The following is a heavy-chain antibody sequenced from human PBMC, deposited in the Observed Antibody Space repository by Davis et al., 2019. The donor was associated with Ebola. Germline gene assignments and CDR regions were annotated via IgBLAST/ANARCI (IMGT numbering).Heavy chain of an antibody. CDR1: GFTFSSYA. D-gene: IGHD6-6*01. CDR2: ISGSGGST. V-gene: IGHV3-23*01. Sequence: GESLKISCAASGFTFSSYAMSWVRQAPGKGLEWVSVISGSGGSTYYADSVKGRFTISRDNSKNTLYLQMNSLRAEDTAVYYCAKENEYSSSSTYYYYMDVWGKGTTVTVSS. J-gene: IGHJ6*03. CDR3: AKENEYSSSSTYYYYMDV.